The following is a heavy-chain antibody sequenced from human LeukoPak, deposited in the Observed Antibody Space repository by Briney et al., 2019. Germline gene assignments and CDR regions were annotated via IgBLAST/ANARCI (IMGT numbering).Heavy chain of an antibody. D-gene: IGHD4-23*01. Sequence: PGGSLRLSCAASGFTFSSYSMNWVRQAPGKGLEWVSYISSSSSYIYYADSVKGRFTISRDNAKNSLYLQMNSLRAEDTAVYYCSIAVPNYGGNAWFDYWGQGTLGTVSS. V-gene: IGHV3-21*01. CDR3: SIAVPNYGGNAWFDY. J-gene: IGHJ4*02. CDR2: ISSSSSYI. CDR1: GFTFSSYS.